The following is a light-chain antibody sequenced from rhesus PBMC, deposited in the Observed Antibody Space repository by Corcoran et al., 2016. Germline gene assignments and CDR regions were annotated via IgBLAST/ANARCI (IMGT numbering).Light chain of an antibody. CDR3: YQHSSGYS. CDR1: QSVSSY. J-gene: IGKJ2*01. V-gene: IGKV3-10*01. Sequence: QVILTQSPGTLSLSPGERATLSCRASQSVSSYLAWYQQKPGQAPRLLIYGASSRATGIPARFSGSGSGTYFPLTISSLEPEDVGVYHCYQHSSGYSFGQGTKVEI. CDR2: GAS.